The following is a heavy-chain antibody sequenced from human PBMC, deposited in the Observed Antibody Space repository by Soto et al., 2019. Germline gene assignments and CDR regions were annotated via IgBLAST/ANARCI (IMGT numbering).Heavy chain of an antibody. D-gene: IGHD6-19*01. CDR1: GFIFDDYA. J-gene: IGHJ4*02. CDR3: ARVHTSGWFADS. CDR2: TSGGGVTT. Sequence: GGSLRLSCGAPGFIFDDYAMMWVRQTPGKGLEWVSATSGGGVTTYYADSVKGRFTISRDNSKNTLYLQMNSLRADDTALYYCARVHTSGWFADSWGQGTRVTV. V-gene: IGHV3-23*01.